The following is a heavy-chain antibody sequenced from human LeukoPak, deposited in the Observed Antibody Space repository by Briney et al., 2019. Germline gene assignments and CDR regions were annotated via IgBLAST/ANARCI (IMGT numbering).Heavy chain of an antibody. CDR1: GFTFSSYA. J-gene: IGHJ4*02. CDR3: AKSGYNRFDY. Sequence: GGSLRLSCAASGFTFSSYAMSWVRQAPGKGLEWVSAFSGSGGGSYYADSVKGRFTISRDNSKNTLYLQMNSLRAEGTALYFCAKSGYNRFDYWGQGTLVTVSS. CDR2: FSGSGGGS. D-gene: IGHD5-24*01. V-gene: IGHV3-23*01.